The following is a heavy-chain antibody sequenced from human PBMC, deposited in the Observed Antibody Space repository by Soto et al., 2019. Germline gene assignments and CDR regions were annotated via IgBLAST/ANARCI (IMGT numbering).Heavy chain of an antibody. CDR1: GFTISHYA. CDR3: AKDGSHNFDY. D-gene: IGHD1-26*01. V-gene: IGHV3-30*18. CDR2: MSYDGSNE. J-gene: IGHJ4*02. Sequence: QVQLVESGGGVAQPGRALRLSCAASGFTISHYAMHWVRQAPGKGLEWVALMSYDGSNEYYADSVKGRFTIARDNSKNTLYLQMNSLRAEDTAVYYCAKDGSHNFDYWGQGTLVTVSS.